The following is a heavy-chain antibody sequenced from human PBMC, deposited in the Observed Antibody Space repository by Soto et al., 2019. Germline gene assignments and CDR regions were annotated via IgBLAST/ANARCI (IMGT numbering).Heavy chain of an antibody. D-gene: IGHD3-10*01. V-gene: IGHV4-59*01. J-gene: IGHJ5*02. CDR2: IYYSGST. CDR3: ARGGSGSYTQLRKWLDT. CDR1: GGSISSYY. Sequence: PSETLSLTCTVSGGSISSYYWSWIRQPPGKGLEWIGYIYYSGSTNYNPSLKSRVTISVDTSKNQFSLKLSSVTAADTAVYYCARGGSGSYTQLRKWLDTWGQGTLVTVSS.